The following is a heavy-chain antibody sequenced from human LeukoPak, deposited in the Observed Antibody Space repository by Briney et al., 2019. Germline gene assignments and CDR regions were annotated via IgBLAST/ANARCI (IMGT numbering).Heavy chain of an antibody. J-gene: IGHJ5*02. CDR3: AIHIVVVPAAKKKNWFDP. CDR2: INHSGST. Sequence: PSETLSLTCAVYGGSFSGYYWSWIRQPPGKGLEWIGEINHSGSTNYNPSLKSRVTISVDTSKNQFSLKLISVTAADTAVYYCAIHIVVVPAAKKKNWFDPWGQGTLVTVSS. CDR1: GGSFSGYY. D-gene: IGHD2-2*01. V-gene: IGHV4-34*01.